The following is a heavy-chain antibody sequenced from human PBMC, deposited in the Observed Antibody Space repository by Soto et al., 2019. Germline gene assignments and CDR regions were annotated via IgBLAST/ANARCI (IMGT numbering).Heavy chain of an antibody. Sequence: EVQLLESGGGLVQPGGSLRLSCAASGFTFSSYAMSWVRQAPGKGLEWVSAISGSGGSTYYADSVKGRFTISRDNSTNTLYLQMNSLRAEDTAVYYCAKDPTYSGYARDWFDPWGQGTLVTVSS. CDR2: ISGSGGST. D-gene: IGHD5-12*01. V-gene: IGHV3-23*01. CDR1: GFTFSSYA. J-gene: IGHJ5*02. CDR3: AKDPTYSGYARDWFDP.